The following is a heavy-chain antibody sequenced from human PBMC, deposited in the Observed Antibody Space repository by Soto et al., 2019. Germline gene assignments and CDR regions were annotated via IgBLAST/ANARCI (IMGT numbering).Heavy chain of an antibody. Sequence: EVQLVESGGGLVQPGGSLRLSCAASGFTFISYDMHWVRQATGKGLEWVSAIGTAGDTYYPGSVQGRFTISRENAKNSLYLQMNSVRAGDTAVYYCARVSLGGLSLGYWGQGKLVTVSS. CDR1: GFTFISYD. CDR3: ARVSLGGLSLGY. J-gene: IGHJ4*02. D-gene: IGHD3-16*02. V-gene: IGHV3-13*01. CDR2: IGTAGDT.